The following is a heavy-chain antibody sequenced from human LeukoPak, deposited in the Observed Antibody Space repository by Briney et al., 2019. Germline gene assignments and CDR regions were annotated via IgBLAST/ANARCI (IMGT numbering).Heavy chain of an antibody. D-gene: IGHD5-24*01. CDR2: IIPIFGTA. V-gene: IGHV1-69*13. CDR3: AWPGGLQDAFDI. J-gene: IGHJ3*02. Sequence: SVKVSCKASGGTFSSYAISWVRQAPGQGLEWMGGIIPIFGTANYAQRFQGRVTITADESTSTAYMELSSLRSEDTAVYYCAWPGGLQDAFDIWGQGTMVTVSS. CDR1: GGTFSSYA.